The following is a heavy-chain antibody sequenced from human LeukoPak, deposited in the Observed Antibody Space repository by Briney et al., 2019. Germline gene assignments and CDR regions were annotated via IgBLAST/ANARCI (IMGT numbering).Heavy chain of an antibody. J-gene: IGHJ3*02. V-gene: IGHV1-69*13. Sequence: SGKVSCKASGGTFSSYAISWVRQAPGQGLEWMGGIIPIFGTANYAQKFQGRVTITADESTSTAYMELSSLRSEDTAVYYCARDSKPGPDYYDSSGYYGNAFDIWGQGTMVTVSS. CDR2: IIPIFGTA. D-gene: IGHD3-22*01. CDR3: ARDSKPGPDYYDSSGYYGNAFDI. CDR1: GGTFSSYA.